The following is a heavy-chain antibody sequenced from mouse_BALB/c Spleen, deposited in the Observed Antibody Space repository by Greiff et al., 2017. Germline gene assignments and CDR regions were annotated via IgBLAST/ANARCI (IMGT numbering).Heavy chain of an antibody. CDR2: INPSNGGT. CDR3: TRGGWDNFDY. CDR1: GYTFTSYY. J-gene: IGHJ2*01. Sequence: VKLVESGAELVKPGASVKLSCKASGYTFTSYYMYWVKQRPGQGLEWIGEINPSNGGTNFNEKFKSKATLTVDKSSSTAYMQLSSLTSEDSAVYYCTRGGWDNFDYWGQGTTLTVSS. V-gene: IGHV1S81*02. D-gene: IGHD3-3*01.